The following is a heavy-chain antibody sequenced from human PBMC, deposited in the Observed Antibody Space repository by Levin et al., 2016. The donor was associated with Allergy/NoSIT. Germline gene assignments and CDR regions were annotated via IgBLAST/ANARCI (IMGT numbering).Heavy chain of an antibody. V-gene: IGHV5-51*01. CDR3: ARLWFGEPAPDY. CDR2: IYPGDSDT. Sequence: VRQMPGKGLEWMGIIYPGDSDTRYSPSFQGQVTISADKSISTAYLQWSSLKASDTAMYYCARLWFGEPAPDYWGQGTLVTVSS. J-gene: IGHJ4*02. D-gene: IGHD3-10*01.